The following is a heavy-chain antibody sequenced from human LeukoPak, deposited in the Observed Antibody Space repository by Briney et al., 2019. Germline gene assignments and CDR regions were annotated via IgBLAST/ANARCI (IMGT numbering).Heavy chain of an antibody. CDR2: INSDGSST. CDR3: ARTYYYDSSGYYYDY. D-gene: IGHD3-22*01. V-gene: IGHV3-74*01. Sequence: PGGSLRLSCAASGFTFSSYWMHWVRQAPGKGLVWLSRINSDGSSTSYADSVKGRFTISRDNAKNTLYLQMNSLRAEDTAVYYCARTYYYDSSGYYYDYWGQGTLVTVSS. J-gene: IGHJ4*02. CDR1: GFTFSSYW.